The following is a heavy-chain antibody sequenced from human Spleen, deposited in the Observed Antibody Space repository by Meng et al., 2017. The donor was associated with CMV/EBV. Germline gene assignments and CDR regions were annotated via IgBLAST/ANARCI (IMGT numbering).Heavy chain of an antibody. CDR1: GGSVSSGSYY. D-gene: IGHD6-19*01. V-gene: IGHV4-61*01. J-gene: IGHJ4*02. CDR3: ARDGRSSGWYYFDY. Sequence: SETLSLTCTVSGGSVSSGSYYWSWIRQPPGKGLEWIGYIYYSGFTNYNPSLKSRITISADPSKNQFSLKLSSVTAADTAVYYCARDGRSSGWYYFDYWGQGTLVTVSS. CDR2: IYYSGFT.